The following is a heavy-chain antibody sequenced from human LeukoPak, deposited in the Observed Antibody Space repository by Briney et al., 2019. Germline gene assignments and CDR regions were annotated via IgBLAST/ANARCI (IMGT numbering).Heavy chain of an antibody. Sequence: PSETLSLTCAVCGGSFSGYYWSWIRQPPGKGLEWIGEINHSGSTNYNPSLKSRVTISVDTSKNQFSLKLSSVTAADTAVYYCARGGRRSSSSKFDYWGQGTLVTVSS. J-gene: IGHJ4*02. CDR1: GGSFSGYY. D-gene: IGHD6-6*01. CDR3: ARGGRRSSSSKFDY. V-gene: IGHV4-34*01. CDR2: INHSGST.